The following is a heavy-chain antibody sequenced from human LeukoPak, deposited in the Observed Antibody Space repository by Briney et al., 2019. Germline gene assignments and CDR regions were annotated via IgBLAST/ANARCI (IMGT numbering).Heavy chain of an antibody. D-gene: IGHD1-26*01. V-gene: IGHV3-48*04. CDR3: ASGGSGYYQYYYMDV. J-gene: IGHJ6*03. CDR2: ISSSSSTI. CDR1: GFTFSSYS. Sequence: PGGSLRLSCAASGFTFSSYSMNWVRQAPGKGLEWVSYISSSSSTIYYADSVKGRFTISRDNAKNSLFLQMNSLRAEDTAVYYCASGGSGYYQYYYMDVWGKGTTVTVSS.